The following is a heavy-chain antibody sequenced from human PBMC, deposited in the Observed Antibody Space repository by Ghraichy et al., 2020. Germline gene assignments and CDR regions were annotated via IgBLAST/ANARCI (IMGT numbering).Heavy chain of an antibody. CDR2: MNLKFGET. V-gene: IGHV1-69*13. D-gene: IGHD1-26*01. CDR1: GGTFTNFA. CDR3: VRLVGHSGSFYGMDV. J-gene: IGHJ6*02. Sequence: SVKVSCKASGGTFTNFAVNWVRQAPGQGLEWMGGMNLKFGETTYGQKFQGRVTLTADESTTSVYMDMSRLTSEDTAVYYCVRLVGHSGSFYGMDVWGQGTTVTVSS.